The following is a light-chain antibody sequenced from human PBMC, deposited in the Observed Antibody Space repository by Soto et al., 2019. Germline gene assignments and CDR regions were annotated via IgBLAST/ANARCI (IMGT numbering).Light chain of an antibody. V-gene: IGLV2-8*01. CDR1: SSDVGGYNY. J-gene: IGLJ2*01. Sequence: QSALTQPPSASGSPGQSVTISCTGTSSDVGGYNYVSWYQQHPGKAPKLMMYEVSKRPSGVPDRFSGSKSGNTASLTVSGLQAEDEADYYCSSYTCGNSVVFGGGTKLTVL. CDR3: SSYTCGNSVV. CDR2: EVS.